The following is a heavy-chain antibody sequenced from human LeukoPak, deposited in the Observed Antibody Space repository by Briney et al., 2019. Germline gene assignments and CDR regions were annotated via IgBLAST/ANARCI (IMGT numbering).Heavy chain of an antibody. CDR2: IYHSGST. Sequence: SETLSLTCAVSSYSISSGYYWGWIRQPPGKGLEWIGSIYHSGSTYYNPSLKSRVTISVDTSKNQFSLKLSSVTAADTAVYYCARAAPKYCSGGSRSGTDYWGQGTLVTVSS. J-gene: IGHJ4*02. CDR1: SYSISSGYY. D-gene: IGHD2-15*01. V-gene: IGHV4-38-2*01. CDR3: ARAAPKYCSGGSRSGTDY.